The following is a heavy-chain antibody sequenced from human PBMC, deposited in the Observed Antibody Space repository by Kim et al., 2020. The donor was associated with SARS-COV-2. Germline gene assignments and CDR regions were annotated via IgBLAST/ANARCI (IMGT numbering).Heavy chain of an antibody. CDR3: ARTAVTKQQLDYYYYYMDV. D-gene: IGHD6-13*01. Sequence: SETLSLTCAVYGGSFSGYYWSWIRQPPGKGLEWIGEINHSGSTNYNPSLKSRVTISVDTSKNQFSLKLSSVTAADTAVYYCARTAVTKQQLDYYYYYMDVWGKGTTVTVSS. CDR2: INHSGST. J-gene: IGHJ6*03. CDR1: GGSFSGYY. V-gene: IGHV4-34*01.